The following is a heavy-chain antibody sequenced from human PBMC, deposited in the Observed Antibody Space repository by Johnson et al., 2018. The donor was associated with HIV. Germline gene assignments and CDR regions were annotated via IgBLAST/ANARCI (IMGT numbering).Heavy chain of an antibody. CDR3: ARTPSAGVDNHDPLDI. Sequence: QMLLVESGGGGVQPGGSLRLSCAASGFTFSRKAMHWVRHTPGKGLEWVAVISYDGSSKYYADSVKGRFNISRDNSKNTLYLQMNSLRVEDTAMFYCARTPSAGVDNHDPLDIWGQGTMVTVSS. CDR2: ISYDGSSK. V-gene: IGHV3-30*04. J-gene: IGHJ3*02. CDR1: GFTFSRKA. D-gene: IGHD3-3*01.